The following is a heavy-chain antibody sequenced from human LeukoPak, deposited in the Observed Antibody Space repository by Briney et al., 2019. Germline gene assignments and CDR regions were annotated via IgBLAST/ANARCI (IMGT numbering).Heavy chain of an antibody. D-gene: IGHD2-15*01. CDR2: IYHGGNT. J-gene: IGHJ5*01. CDR1: DYSISSGYH. Sequence: PSETLSLTCAVSDYSISSGYHWGWIRQPPVKGLEWIGNIYHGGNTYYNPSLKSRVTLSVDTSKNQFSLRLTSVIAADTAVYYCARLSGIYCDRGSCFKCFDSWGQGTLVTVSS. CDR3: ARLSGIYCDRGSCFKCFDS. V-gene: IGHV4-38-2*01.